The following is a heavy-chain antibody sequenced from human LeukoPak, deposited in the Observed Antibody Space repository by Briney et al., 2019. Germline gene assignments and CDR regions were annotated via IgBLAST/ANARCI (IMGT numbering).Heavy chain of an antibody. Sequence: VGSLRLSRAASGFTFSSYGMHWVRQAPGKGLEWVAFIRYDGSNKYYADSVKGRFTISRDSAKNSLYLQMNSLRAEDTAVYYCARHLNYYLDYWGQGTLVTVSS. D-gene: IGHD3-10*01. CDR1: GFTFSSYG. CDR3: ARHLNYYLDY. V-gene: IGHV3-30*02. J-gene: IGHJ4*02. CDR2: IRYDGSNK.